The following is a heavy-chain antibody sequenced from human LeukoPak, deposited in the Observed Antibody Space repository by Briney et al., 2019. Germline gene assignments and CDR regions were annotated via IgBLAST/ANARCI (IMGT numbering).Heavy chain of an antibody. D-gene: IGHD3-3*01. Sequence: GGSLRISCAASGFTFSSYAMSWVRQAPGKGLEWVSAISGSGGSTYYADSVKGRFTISRDNSKNTLHLQMNSLRAEDAAVYYCAKVPYYDFWSGYYIPWFDPWGQGTLVTVSS. CDR3: AKVPYYDFWSGYYIPWFDP. CDR1: GFTFSSYA. V-gene: IGHV3-23*01. CDR2: ISGSGGST. J-gene: IGHJ5*02.